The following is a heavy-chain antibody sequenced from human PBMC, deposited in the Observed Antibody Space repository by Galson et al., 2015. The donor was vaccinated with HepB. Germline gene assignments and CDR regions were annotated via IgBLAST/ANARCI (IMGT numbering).Heavy chain of an antibody. D-gene: IGHD6-13*01. Sequence: SLRLSCAASGFTFSSYWMSWVRQTPGKGLEWVANIKQDGSEKYYVDSVKGRFTISRDNAKNSLYLQMNSLRAEDTAVYYCAREGCCGSSRFGSAFDIWGQGTMVTVSS. V-gene: IGHV3-7*03. CDR1: GFTFSSYW. CDR2: IKQDGSEK. CDR3: AREGCCGSSRFGSAFDI. J-gene: IGHJ3*02.